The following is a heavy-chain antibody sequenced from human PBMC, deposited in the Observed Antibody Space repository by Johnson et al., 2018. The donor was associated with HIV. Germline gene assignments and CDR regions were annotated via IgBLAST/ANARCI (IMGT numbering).Heavy chain of an antibody. CDR1: GFTFSGYA. Sequence: QVQLVESGGGVVQPGKSLRLSCAASGFTFSGYAIHWVRQAPGKGREWVAVISYDGSNKYYADSVKGRFTISRDNSKNTLYHQMNRLRTDDTALYYCARDDRPDGFDIWGQGTMVTVSS. J-gene: IGHJ3*02. CDR2: ISYDGSNK. V-gene: IGHV3-30*03. CDR3: ARDDRPDGFDI.